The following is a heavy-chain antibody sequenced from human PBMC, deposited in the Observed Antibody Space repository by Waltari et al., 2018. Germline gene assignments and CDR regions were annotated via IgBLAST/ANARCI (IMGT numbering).Heavy chain of an antibody. Sequence: QVQLVQSGAEVKKPGASVKVSCKASGYTFTSYAMHWVRQAPGQRLEWMGWINAGNGNTKYSQKFQGRVTITRDTSTSTVYMELSSLRSEDTAVYYCARGSNTDAFDIWGQGTMVTVSS. V-gene: IGHV1-3*01. CDR1: GYTFTSYA. CDR2: INAGNGNT. J-gene: IGHJ3*02. CDR3: ARGSNTDAFDI.